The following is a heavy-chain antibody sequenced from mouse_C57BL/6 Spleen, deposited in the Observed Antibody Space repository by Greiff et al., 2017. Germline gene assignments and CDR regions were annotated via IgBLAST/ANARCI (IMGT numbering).Heavy chain of an antibody. Sequence: QVQLQQSGPELVKPGASVKLSCKASGYTFTSYDINWVKQRPGQGLEWIGWIYPRDGSTKYNAKFKGKAKLPVDTSSSIAYMELDSLTSGDSAVYFCARRYYGSRSWYFDVWGTGTTVTVSS. V-gene: IGHV1-85*01. J-gene: IGHJ1*03. D-gene: IGHD1-1*01. CDR2: IYPRDGST. CDR3: ARRYYGSRSWYFDV. CDR1: GYTFTSYD.